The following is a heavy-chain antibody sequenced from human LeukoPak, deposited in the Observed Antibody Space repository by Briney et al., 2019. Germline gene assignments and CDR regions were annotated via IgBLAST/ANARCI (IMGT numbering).Heavy chain of an antibody. Sequence: PSETLSLTCTVSGGSFISDYWNWIRQPPGKGLEWIGYVYYSGSTNYNPSLKSRVTISVDTSKNQFSLKLSSVTAADTAVYYCARDPFRGYFYLWGQGTLVTVSS. D-gene: IGHD3-16*01. J-gene: IGHJ4*02. CDR2: VYYSGST. CDR1: GGSFISDY. CDR3: ARDPFRGYFYL. V-gene: IGHV4-59*01.